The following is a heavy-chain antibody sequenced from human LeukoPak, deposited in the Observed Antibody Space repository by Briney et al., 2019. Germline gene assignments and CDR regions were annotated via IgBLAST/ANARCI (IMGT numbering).Heavy chain of an antibody. CDR2: IDWDDDK. D-gene: IGHD1-26*01. CDR3: ARIRASGTYRDYLDY. CDR1: VFSLSTSGMC. J-gene: IGHJ4*02. V-gene: IGHV2-70*11. Sequence: SGPTLVKPTQTLTLTCTFSVFSLSTSGMCVGWIRQPPGKALEWLARIDWDDDKYYNTSLKTRLTISKDTSKNQVVLTMNNMDPVDTATYYCARIRASGTYRDYLDYWGQGTLVTVSS.